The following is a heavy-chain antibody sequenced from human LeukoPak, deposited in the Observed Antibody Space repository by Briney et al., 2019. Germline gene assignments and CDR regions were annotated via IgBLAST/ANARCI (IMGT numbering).Heavy chain of an antibody. CDR1: GDGFTRHT. V-gene: IGHV3-21*05. CDR2: IRSGGDYI. D-gene: IGHD3-22*01. Sequence: PGGSLRLSCAGSGDGFTRHTMNWVRRAPGQGLEWISYIRSGGDYIYYADSVKGRFTISRDNARTSVYLQMNSLRVEDTAIYYCAREYDSRARFDSWGPGTLVTVSS. J-gene: IGHJ4*02. CDR3: AREYDSRARFDS.